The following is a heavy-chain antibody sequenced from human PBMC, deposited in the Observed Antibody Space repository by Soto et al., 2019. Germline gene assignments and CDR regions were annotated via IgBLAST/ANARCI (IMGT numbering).Heavy chain of an antibody. J-gene: IGHJ6*02. Sequence: GESLKISCKGSGYSFTSYWIGWVRQMPGKGLEWMGIIYPGDSDTRYSPSFQGQVTISADKSISTAYLQWSSLKASDTAMYYCARDSRYCSGGSCLDYYYYGMDVWGQGTTVTVSS. CDR2: IYPGDSDT. D-gene: IGHD2-15*01. CDR3: ARDSRYCSGGSCLDYYYYGMDV. V-gene: IGHV5-51*01. CDR1: GYSFTSYW.